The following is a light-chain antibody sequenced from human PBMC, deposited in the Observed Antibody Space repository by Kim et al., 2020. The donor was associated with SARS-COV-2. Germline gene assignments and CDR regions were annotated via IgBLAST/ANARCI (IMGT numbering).Light chain of an antibody. V-gene: IGKV1-16*02. CDR1: QDIGND. J-gene: IGKJ4*01. CDR3: QQYKNYPVT. CDR2: AAS. Sequence: DIQMTQSPSSLSASIGDRVSITCRASQDIGNDLAWLHQQPGKAPRSLIYAASTLHSGVPSKFTVSGSGTEFTLTISGLQPEDVGSYYCQQYKNYPVTFGGGTKVDIK.